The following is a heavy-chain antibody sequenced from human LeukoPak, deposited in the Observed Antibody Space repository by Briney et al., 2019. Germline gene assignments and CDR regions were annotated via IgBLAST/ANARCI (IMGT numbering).Heavy chain of an antibody. Sequence: PGGSLRLSCAASGFTFSSYAKSWVRQAPGKGLEWVSAISGSGGSTYYADSVKGRFTISRDNSKNTLYLQMNSLRAEDTAVYYCARRAGAYSHPYDYWGQGTLVTVSS. J-gene: IGHJ4*02. CDR1: GFTFSSYA. D-gene: IGHD4/OR15-4a*01. CDR3: ARRAGAYSHPYDY. CDR2: ISGSGGST. V-gene: IGHV3-23*01.